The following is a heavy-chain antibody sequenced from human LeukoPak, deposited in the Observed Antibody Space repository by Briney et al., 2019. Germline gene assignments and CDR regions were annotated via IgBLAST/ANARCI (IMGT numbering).Heavy chain of an antibody. J-gene: IGHJ4*02. CDR3: ARTNSWTAPDFDC. Sequence: ASVKVSCKTSAYSFTTYHIYWVRQASGQGLEWLGWMNPYTGDRGYAQRFQGRLSITSDTSISTAYMELGSLKSDDTAVYFCARTNSWTAPDFDCWGQGTLVTVSS. CDR1: AYSFTTYH. V-gene: IGHV1-8*03. CDR2: MNPYTGDR. D-gene: IGHD3/OR15-3a*01.